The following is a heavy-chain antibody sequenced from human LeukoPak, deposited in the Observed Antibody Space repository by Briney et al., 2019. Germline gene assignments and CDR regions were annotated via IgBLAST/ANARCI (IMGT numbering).Heavy chain of an antibody. D-gene: IGHD3-3*01. J-gene: IGHJ5*02. CDR2: ISSSSSYI. Sequence: GGSLRLSCAASGFTFSSYSMNWVRQAPGKGLEWVSSISSSSSYIYYADSVKRRFTISRDNAKNSLYLQMNSLRAEDTAVYYCARGGEYVLRFLEWSPYNWFDPWGQGTLVTVSS. CDR1: GFTFSSYS. V-gene: IGHV3-21*01. CDR3: ARGGEYVLRFLEWSPYNWFDP.